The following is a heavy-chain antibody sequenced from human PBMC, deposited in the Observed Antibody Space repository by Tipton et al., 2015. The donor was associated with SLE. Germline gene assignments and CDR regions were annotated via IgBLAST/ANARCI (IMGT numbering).Heavy chain of an antibody. CDR1: GGSISSGGYS. D-gene: IGHD3-22*01. CDR3: AGETYYYDSSGGSH. J-gene: IGHJ4*02. CDR2: IYHSGST. Sequence: TLSLTCAVSGGSISSGGYSWSWIRQPPGKGLEWIGYIYHSGSTYYNPSLKSRVTISVDTSKNQFSLKLSSVTAADTAVYYCAGETYYYDSSGGSHWGQGTLVTVSS. V-gene: IGHV4-30-2*01.